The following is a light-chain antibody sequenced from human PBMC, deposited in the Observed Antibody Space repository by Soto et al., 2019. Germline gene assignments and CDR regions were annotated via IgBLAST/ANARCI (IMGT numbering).Light chain of an antibody. Sequence: EIVLTQSPATLSLSPGERATLSCRASQSVSSYLAWYQQKPGQATRLLIYDASNRATGIPARFSGSGSGTDFSITIRSREAEDFAVYYCKQRSNWMDNFCQGNKPEIK. CDR1: QSVSSY. CDR2: DAS. V-gene: IGKV3-11*01. CDR3: KQRSNWMDN. J-gene: IGKJ2*01.